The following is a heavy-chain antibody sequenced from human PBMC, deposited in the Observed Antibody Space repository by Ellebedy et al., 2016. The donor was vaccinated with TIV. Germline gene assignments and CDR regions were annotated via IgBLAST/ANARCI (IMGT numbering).Heavy chain of an antibody. Sequence: GESLKISCAASGFTFRGYWMNWVRQAPGKGLEWVANIKQDGSEKYYVDSVKGRFTISRDNAKNTLYLQMNSLRAEDTAVYFCARSSTYYDFWSGYYRDYYYYGMDVWGQGTTVTVSS. J-gene: IGHJ6*02. CDR3: ARSSTYYDFWSGYYRDYYYYGMDV. V-gene: IGHV3-7*02. D-gene: IGHD3-3*01. CDR1: GFTFRGYW. CDR2: IKQDGSEK.